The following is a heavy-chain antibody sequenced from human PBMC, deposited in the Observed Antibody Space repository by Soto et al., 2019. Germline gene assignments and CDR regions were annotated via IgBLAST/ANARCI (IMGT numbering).Heavy chain of an antibody. CDR3: ARQMVRGNYFDY. Sequence: SETLSLTCTVSGGSISSGGHYWSWIRQHPGKGLECIGYIYYSGSTYYNPSLRSRITISVDTSKNQFSLKLSSVTVADTAVYYCARQMVRGNYFDYWGQGTLVTVSS. V-gene: IGHV4-31*03. CDR1: GGSISSGGHY. CDR2: IYYSGST. D-gene: IGHD3-10*01. J-gene: IGHJ4*02.